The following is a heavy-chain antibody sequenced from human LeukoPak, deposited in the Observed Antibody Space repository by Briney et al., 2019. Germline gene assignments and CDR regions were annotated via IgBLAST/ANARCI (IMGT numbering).Heavy chain of an antibody. J-gene: IGHJ4*02. V-gene: IGHV3-30*18. CDR1: GFTFSSHD. Sequence: GGSLRLSCAASGFTFSSHDMHWVRQAPGKGLEWVAFISYDGGKKDYADSVKGRFTISRDNSRNTLYLQMNSLRAEDTAVYYCAKATGTLGNWGQGTLVTVSS. D-gene: IGHD1-1*01. CDR2: ISYDGGKK. CDR3: AKATGTLGN.